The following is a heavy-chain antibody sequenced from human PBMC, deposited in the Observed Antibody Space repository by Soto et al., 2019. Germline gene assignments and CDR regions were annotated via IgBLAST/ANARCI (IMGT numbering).Heavy chain of an antibody. V-gene: IGHV3-23*01. D-gene: IGHD3-16*01. CDR3: AKAAGGHLYYYMDV. J-gene: IGHJ6*03. Sequence: GGSLRLSCVASGFSLSDYAVNWVRQAPGKGLEWVSSISGNGRTINYADSVKGRFTVSRDNSKNTVHLQMNSLTAEDTAVYYCAKAAGGHLYYYMDVWGKGTTVTAP. CDR1: GFSLSDYA. CDR2: ISGNGRTI.